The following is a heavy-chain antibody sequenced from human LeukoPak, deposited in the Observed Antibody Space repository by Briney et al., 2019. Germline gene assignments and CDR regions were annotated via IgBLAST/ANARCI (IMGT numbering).Heavy chain of an antibody. CDR3: ARGTGYGGNAKADY. J-gene: IGHJ4*02. V-gene: IGHV4-34*01. CDR1: GVSFSGYY. D-gene: IGHD2-15*01. CDR2: TNHSGST. Sequence: SETLSLTCAVYGVSFSGYYWSWIRQPAGKGLEWIGETNHSGSTNYNPSLKSRVTISVDTSKNQFSLKLSSVTAADTAVYYCARGTGYGGNAKADYWGQGTLVTVSS.